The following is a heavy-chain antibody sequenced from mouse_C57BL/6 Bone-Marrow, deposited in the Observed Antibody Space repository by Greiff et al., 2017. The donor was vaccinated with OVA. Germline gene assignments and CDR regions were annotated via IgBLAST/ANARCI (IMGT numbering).Heavy chain of an antibody. V-gene: IGHV5-17*01. J-gene: IGHJ1*03. CDR2: ISSGSSTI. CDR3: VRINYWYFDV. Sequence: EVKLMESGGGLVKPGGSLKLSCAASGFTFSDYGMHWVRQAPEKGLEWVAYISSGSSTIYSADTVKGRFTISRDKAKNTLFLQMTRLRSEDTAMYYCVRINYWYFDVWGTGTTVTVYS. CDR1: GFTFSDYG.